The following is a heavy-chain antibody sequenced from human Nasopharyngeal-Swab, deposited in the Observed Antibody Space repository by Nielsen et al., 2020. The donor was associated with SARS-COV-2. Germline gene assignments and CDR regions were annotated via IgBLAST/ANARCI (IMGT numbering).Heavy chain of an antibody. Sequence: GESLKISCAASGFTFSTYDMHWVRQAPGKGLEWVTLISNDGSNKYYGDSVKGRFTISRDNSRNTLFLQMNSLRPEDTAVYYCAKAQGIRYGLEVWGHGTTVTVSS. CDR3: AKAQGIRYGLEV. CDR2: ISNDGSNK. V-gene: IGHV3-30*18. J-gene: IGHJ6*02. CDR1: GFTFSTYD.